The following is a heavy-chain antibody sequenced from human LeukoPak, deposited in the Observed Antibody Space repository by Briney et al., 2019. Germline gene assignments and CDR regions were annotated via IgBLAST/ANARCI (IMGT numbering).Heavy chain of an antibody. CDR1: GFTFSSYG. J-gene: IGHJ4*02. V-gene: IGHV3-23*01. CDR2: ISGSGGST. CDR3: ARSPTSWYFDY. Sequence: GGTLRLSCAASGFTFSSYGMSWVRQAPGKGLEWVSAISGSGGSTYYAYSVKGRFTISRDNSTNTLYLQMNSLRPEDTSVYFCARSPTSWYFDYWGQGTLVTVSS. D-gene: IGHD2-2*01.